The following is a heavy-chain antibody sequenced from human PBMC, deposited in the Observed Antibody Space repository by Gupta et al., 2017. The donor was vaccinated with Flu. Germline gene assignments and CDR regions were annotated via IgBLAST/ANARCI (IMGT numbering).Heavy chain of an antibody. Sequence: QITLKESGPTLVKPTQTLTLTCTFSGFSLSTSGVGVGWIRQPPGKALEWLALIYWNDDKRYSPSLKSRLTITKDTSKNQVVLTMTNMDPVDTATYYCAHTYSRGVTPSGSGKRYFDLWGRGTLVTVSS. V-gene: IGHV2-5*01. J-gene: IGHJ2*01. CDR2: IYWNDDK. D-gene: IGHD3-10*01. CDR1: GFSLSTSGVG. CDR3: AHTYSRGVTPSGSGKRYFDL.